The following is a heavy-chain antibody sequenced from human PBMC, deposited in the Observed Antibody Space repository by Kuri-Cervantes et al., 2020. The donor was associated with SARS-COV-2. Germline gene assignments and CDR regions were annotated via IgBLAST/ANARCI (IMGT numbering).Heavy chain of an antibody. CDR3: ARGGYCSSTSCSPGWFDP. V-gene: IGHV4-59*12. D-gene: IGHD2-2*01. Sequence: SETLSLTCAVSGGSISSYYWSWIRQPPGKGLEWIGCIYYSGSTNYNPSLKSRVTISVDTSKNQFSLKLSSVTAADTAVYYCARGGYCSSTSCSPGWFDPWGQGTLVTVSS. CDR2: IYYSGST. CDR1: GGSISSYY. J-gene: IGHJ5*02.